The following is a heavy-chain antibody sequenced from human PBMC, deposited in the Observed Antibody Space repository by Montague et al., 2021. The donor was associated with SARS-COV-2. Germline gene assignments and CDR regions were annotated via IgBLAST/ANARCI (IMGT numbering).Heavy chain of an antibody. V-gene: IGHV3-30-3*01. CDR2: ISYDGSNQ. CDR3: VGALEFVVVAATMGFEH. CDR1: GFDFSSYP. D-gene: IGHD2-2*01. J-gene: IGHJ4*02. Sequence: SLRLSCAASGFDFSSYPMHWVRQAPGKGLEWVAVISYDGSNQYYVDSVKGRFTISRDNSKNTVFLQMDSLRADDTAVYYCVGALEFVVVAATMGFEHWGQGTLVTVSA.